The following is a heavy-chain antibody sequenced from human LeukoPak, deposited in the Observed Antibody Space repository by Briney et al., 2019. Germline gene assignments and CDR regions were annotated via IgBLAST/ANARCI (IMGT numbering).Heavy chain of an antibody. Sequence: ASVKVSCKASGYTFTSYGMSWVRQAPGQGLQWMGWISGNNGNTYYAQKFQGRVTMTTDTSTSTAYMELRSLRSDDTAVYYCARDWHFYDGGGYLKGNDVFDIWGQGTMVTVSS. J-gene: IGHJ3*02. D-gene: IGHD3-22*01. CDR2: ISGNNGNT. CDR3: ARDWHFYDGGGYLKGNDVFDI. V-gene: IGHV1-18*01. CDR1: GYTFTSYG.